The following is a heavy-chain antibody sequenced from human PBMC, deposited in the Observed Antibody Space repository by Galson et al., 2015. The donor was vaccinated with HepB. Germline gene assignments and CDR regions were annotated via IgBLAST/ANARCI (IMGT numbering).Heavy chain of an antibody. CDR3: VKDFSYVGSGWYFDS. V-gene: IGHV3-64D*06. CDR1: GFIFSSYA. D-gene: IGHD6-19*01. CDR2: INNIGDTT. J-gene: IGHJ4*02. Sequence: SLRLSCAASGFIFSSYAMHWVRQTPGGRLECLSAINNIGDTTYYADSVRGRFTISRDNSKNTLYLQMSSLRAEDTAMYYCVKDFSYVGSGWYFDSWGQGTLVTVAS.